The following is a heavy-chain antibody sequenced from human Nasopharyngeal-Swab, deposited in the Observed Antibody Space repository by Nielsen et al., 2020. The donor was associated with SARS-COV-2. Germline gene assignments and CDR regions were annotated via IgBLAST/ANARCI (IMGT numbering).Heavy chain of an antibody. CDR3: ARDDYGDYGYFGH. CDR2: INPHSRGT. V-gene: IGHV1-2*02. D-gene: IGHD4-17*01. J-gene: IGHJ4*02. CDR1: GYTLTGYY. Sequence: ASVKVSCKASGYTLTGYYMHWVRQDPGQGLEWMGWINPHSRGTKYAQKFQGRVTMTSDTSINTAYMELRRLRSDDTAVYYCARDDYGDYGYFGHWGQGTLVTVSS.